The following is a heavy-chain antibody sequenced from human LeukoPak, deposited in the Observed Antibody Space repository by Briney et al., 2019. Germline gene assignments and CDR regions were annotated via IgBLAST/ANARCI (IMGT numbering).Heavy chain of an antibody. J-gene: IGHJ6*03. D-gene: IGHD3-22*01. Sequence: SETLSLTCTVSGGSLSGYYWSWLRQPPGKGLECIGYIYHTGSTHYSPSLKSRVTISVDTSKNQFSLKLSSVTAADTAVYYCARAGRTYYYDSSGYYVRYYYYMDVWGKGTTVTISS. V-gene: IGHV4-59*01. CDR1: GGSLSGYY. CDR3: ARAGRTYYYDSSGYYVRYYYYMDV. CDR2: IYHTGST.